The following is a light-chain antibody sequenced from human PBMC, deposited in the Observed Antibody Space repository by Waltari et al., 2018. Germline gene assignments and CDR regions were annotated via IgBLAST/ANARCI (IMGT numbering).Light chain of an antibody. J-gene: IGLJ1*01. CDR1: NFGSRS. V-gene: IGLV3-21*02. CDR3: QVWNSSSDREV. Sequence: SFVLTQPPSVSVAPGQTARITCGGNNFGSRSVHWYQQKPGQAPVLFVYDDSNRPSGIPERFSGSNSGNTATLTISRVEAGDEADYYCQVWNSSSDREVFGTGTKVTVL. CDR2: DDS.